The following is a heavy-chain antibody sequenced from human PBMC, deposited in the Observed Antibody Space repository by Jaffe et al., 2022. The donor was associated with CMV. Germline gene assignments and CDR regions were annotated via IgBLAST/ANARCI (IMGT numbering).Heavy chain of an antibody. V-gene: IGHV3-30*03. CDR3: ATTPRTSLPKRIAAAGRYTNAFDI. D-gene: IGHD6-13*01. J-gene: IGHJ3*02. CDR2: ISYDGSNK. CDR1: GFTFSSYG. Sequence: QVQLVESGGGVVQPGRSLRLSCAASGFTFSSYGMHWVRQAPGKGLEWVAVISYDGSNKYYADSVKGRFTISRDNSKNTLYLQMNSLRAEDTAVYYCATTPRTSLPKRIAAAGRYTNAFDIWGQGTMVTVSS.